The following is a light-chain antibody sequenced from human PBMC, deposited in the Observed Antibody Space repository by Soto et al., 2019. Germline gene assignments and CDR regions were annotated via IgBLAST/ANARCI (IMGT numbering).Light chain of an antibody. CDR3: QQANVFPRS. CDR1: EGISVY. CDR2: ASS. J-gene: IGKJ2*01. V-gene: IGKV1-27*01. Sequence: DIQMTQSPSALSASVGDRVNITCRASEGISVYLAWYQQRPGKAPKLLIYASSILQSGIPPRFSGTRSDTEFTLTINGVQPDDFATYFCQQANVFPRSFGQGTKLDFK.